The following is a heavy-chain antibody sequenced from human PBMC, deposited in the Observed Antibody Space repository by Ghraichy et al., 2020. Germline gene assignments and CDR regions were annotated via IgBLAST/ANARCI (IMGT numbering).Heavy chain of an antibody. CDR2: IYYSGST. CDR1: GGSISSGGYY. CDR3: ARVGFGAVDV. J-gene: IGHJ6*02. Sequence: SETLSLTCTVSGGSISSGGYYWSWIRQHPGKGLEWIGYIYYSGSTYYNPSLKSRVTISVDTSKNQFSLKLSSVTAADTAVYYCARVGFGAVDVWGQGTTVTVSS. D-gene: IGHD3-10*01. V-gene: IGHV4-31*03.